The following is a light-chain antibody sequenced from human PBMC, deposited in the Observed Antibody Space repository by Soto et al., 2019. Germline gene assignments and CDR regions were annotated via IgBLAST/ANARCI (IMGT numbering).Light chain of an antibody. J-gene: IGKJ3*01. CDR1: QTISVN. CDR2: GVS. CDR3: QQYNDWPFT. Sequence: EIVLTQSPGTLSVSPADRANLXWRASQTISVNLAWYQQNPGQAPSLLIYGVSTRATGIPARFSGSESGTEFTLTISSLQSEDFAVYYCQQYNDWPFTFGPGTKVDIK. V-gene: IGKV3-15*01.